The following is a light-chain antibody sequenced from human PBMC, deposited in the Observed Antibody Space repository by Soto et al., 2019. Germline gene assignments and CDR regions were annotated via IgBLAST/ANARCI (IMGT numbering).Light chain of an antibody. J-gene: IGKJ4*01. V-gene: IGKV1-27*01. CDR2: AAS. Sequence: IDMTDSPSSLSASLLDTVTITCRSSQGIGNFLAWYQQKPGDVPKLLIYAASTVQSGGPSRFSGSGSGTDFTLKIRSLQPEDVETYLRHRYKSVPLNFGGGNXV. CDR3: HRYKSVPLN. CDR1: QGIGNF.